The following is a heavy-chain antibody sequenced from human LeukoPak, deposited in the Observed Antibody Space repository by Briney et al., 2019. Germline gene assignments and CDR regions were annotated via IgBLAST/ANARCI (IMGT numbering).Heavy chain of an antibody. J-gene: IGHJ5*02. V-gene: IGHV1-69*04. D-gene: IGHD1-26*01. Sequence: ASVKVSCKASGGTFSSYAISWVRQAPGQGLEWMGRIIPILGIANYAQKFQGRVTITADKSTSTAYMELNSLRAEDTAVYYCAKALVGATRPSWFDPWGQGTLVTVSS. CDR2: IIPILGIA. CDR1: GGTFSSYA. CDR3: AKALVGATRPSWFDP.